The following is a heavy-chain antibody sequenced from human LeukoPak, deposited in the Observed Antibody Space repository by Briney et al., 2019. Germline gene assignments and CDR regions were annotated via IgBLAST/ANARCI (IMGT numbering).Heavy chain of an antibody. CDR3: AKGGLYSTSRYLDF. D-gene: IGHD6-13*01. CDR2: ISYDGSNI. Sequence: GGSLRLSCAASGFIFSSYGTHWVRQAPGKGLEWVAVISYDGSNIYYADSVKGRFTISRDNSKDTLYLQMNSLRVEDTAVYYCAKGGLYSTSRYLDFWGQGTLVTVSS. CDR1: GFIFSSYG. J-gene: IGHJ4*02. V-gene: IGHV3-30*18.